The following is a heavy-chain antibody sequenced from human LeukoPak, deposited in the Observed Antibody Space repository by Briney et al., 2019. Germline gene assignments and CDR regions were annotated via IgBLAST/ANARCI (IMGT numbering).Heavy chain of an antibody. CDR3: AKVRAPRQFYFDY. V-gene: IGHV3-23*01. D-gene: IGHD5-24*01. J-gene: IGHJ4*02. Sequence: GGSLRLSCAASGFTFSSYAMNWVRQAPGKGLEWVSAISGRAGSTSYADSVKGRFTISRDNSKNTLYLQMNSLRAEDTAVYYCAKVRAPRQFYFDYWGQGTLVTVSS. CDR1: GFTFSSYA. CDR2: ISGRAGST.